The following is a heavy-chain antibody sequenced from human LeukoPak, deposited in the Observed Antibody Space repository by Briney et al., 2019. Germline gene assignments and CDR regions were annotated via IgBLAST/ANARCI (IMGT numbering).Heavy chain of an antibody. J-gene: IGHJ4*02. CDR2: IGTAGDT. Sequence: GGPLSLSCAASGFPLSEYDMHWVPRATGKGVEWVSDIGTAGDTYYTGSLKGRFTIARENAKNSLYLQMNSLRAGDTAVYYCARVAKERVGGVYYFDYWGQGTLVTVSS. CDR1: GFPLSEYD. D-gene: IGHD1-1*01. CDR3: ARVAKERVGGVYYFDY. V-gene: IGHV3-13*01.